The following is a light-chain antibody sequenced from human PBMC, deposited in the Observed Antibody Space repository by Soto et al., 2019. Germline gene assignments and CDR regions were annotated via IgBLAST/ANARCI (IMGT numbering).Light chain of an antibody. Sequence: QSALTQPASVSGSPGQSITISCTGTRSDVGNYNLVSWYQHHPGKAPKLMIYEDSKRPSGVSNRFSGSKSGNTASLTISGLQAEDEADYYCCSYAGSSTYVVFGGGTKLTVL. J-gene: IGLJ2*01. CDR2: EDS. CDR1: RSDVGNYNL. V-gene: IGLV2-23*01. CDR3: CSYAGSSTYVV.